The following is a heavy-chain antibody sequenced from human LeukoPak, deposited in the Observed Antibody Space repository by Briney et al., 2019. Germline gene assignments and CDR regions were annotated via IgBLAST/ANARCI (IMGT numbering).Heavy chain of an antibody. CDR2: IFISGST. V-gene: IGHV4-61*02. Sequence: PSQTLSLICTVSGGSISSGSYYWTWIRQPAGKGLEWIGRIFISGSTNYNPSLRSRVTISLDTSKNQFSLKLSSVTAADTAVYYCARGNYYGSGSRDAFDIWGQGTMVTVSS. CDR3: ARGNYYGSGSRDAFDI. J-gene: IGHJ3*02. D-gene: IGHD3-10*01. CDR1: GGSISSGSYY.